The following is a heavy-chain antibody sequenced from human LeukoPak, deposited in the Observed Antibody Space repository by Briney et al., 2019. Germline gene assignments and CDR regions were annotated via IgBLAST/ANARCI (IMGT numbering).Heavy chain of an antibody. D-gene: IGHD3-10*01. CDR3: ASNYGSGSYYPLDY. V-gene: IGHV1-2*02. Sequence: ASVKVSCRASGYTFTSYFMHWVRQAPGQGLEWMGWINPNSGGTNYAQKFQGRVTMTRDTSISTAYMELSRLRSDDTAVYYCASNYGSGSYYPLDYWGQGTLVTVSS. CDR1: GYTFTSYF. CDR2: INPNSGGT. J-gene: IGHJ4*02.